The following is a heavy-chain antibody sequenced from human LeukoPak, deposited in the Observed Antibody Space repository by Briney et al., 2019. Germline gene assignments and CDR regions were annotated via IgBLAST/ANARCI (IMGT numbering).Heavy chain of an antibody. V-gene: IGHV3-30*04. D-gene: IGHD6-19*01. CDR1: GFTFSSYA. CDR2: ISYDGSNK. J-gene: IGHJ6*04. CDR3: ARDYLPLGYSSGWIYYYYGMDV. Sequence: PGRSLRLSCAASGFTFSSYAMHWVRQAPGKGLEWVAVISYDGSNKYYADSVKSRFTISRDNSKNTLYLQMNSLRAEDTAVYYCARDYLPLGYSSGWIYYYYGMDVWGKGTTVTVSS.